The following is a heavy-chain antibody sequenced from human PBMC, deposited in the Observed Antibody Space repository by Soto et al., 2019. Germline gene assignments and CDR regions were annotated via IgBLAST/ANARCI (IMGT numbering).Heavy chain of an antibody. CDR1: GNSFTSYS. J-gene: IGHJ5*02. Sequence: PGQSLKISCKGSGNSFTSYSIGWVRQMPGKGLEWMGMIYPGASDTRHSPSFQGQITISADKSISTAYLQWSSLKASDTARYYCARKPYYYGSSGYTTNWFDPWGQGTVVTVSS. CDR2: IYPGASDT. CDR3: ARKPYYYGSSGYTTNWFDP. D-gene: IGHD3-22*01. V-gene: IGHV5-51*01.